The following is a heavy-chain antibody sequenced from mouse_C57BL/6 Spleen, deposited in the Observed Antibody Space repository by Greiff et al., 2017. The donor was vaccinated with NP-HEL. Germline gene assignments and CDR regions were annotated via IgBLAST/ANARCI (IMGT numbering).Heavy chain of an antibody. Sequence: EVKLVESGGGLVQPGGSLSLSCAASGFTFTDYYMSWVRQPPGKALEWLGFIRNKANGYTTEYSASVKGRFTISRDNSQSILYLQMNALRAEDSATYYCARSDYGRGRFYAMDYWGQGTSVTVSS. CDR3: ARSDYGRGRFYAMDY. V-gene: IGHV7-3*01. D-gene: IGHD2-4*01. CDR1: GFTFTDYY. J-gene: IGHJ4*01. CDR2: IRNKANGYTT.